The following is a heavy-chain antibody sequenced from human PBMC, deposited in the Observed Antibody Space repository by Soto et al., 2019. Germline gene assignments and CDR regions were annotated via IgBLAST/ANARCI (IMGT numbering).Heavy chain of an antibody. CDR1: GFTFSSYA. CDR3: TKNRQGVRFVEWSEVNYYYGMDV. CDR2: LSGSGGST. D-gene: IGHD3-3*01. J-gene: IGHJ6*02. V-gene: IGHV3-23*01. Sequence: PGGSLRLSCAASGFTFSSYAMNWVRQAPGEGLEWVSALSGSGGSTYYADSVKGRFTISRDNSKNTLYLQMNSLRAEDTAVYYYTKNRQGVRFVEWSEVNYYYGMDVWGQGTTVTVSS.